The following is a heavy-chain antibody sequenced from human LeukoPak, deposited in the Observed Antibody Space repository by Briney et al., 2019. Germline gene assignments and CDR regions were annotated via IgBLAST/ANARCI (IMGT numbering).Heavy chain of an antibody. D-gene: IGHD2-2*01. CDR3: ARVVVVPAAWGYYMDV. CDR2: ISAYNGNT. V-gene: IGHV1-18*01. CDR1: GYTFTSYG. Sequence: GASVKVSCKASGYTFTSYGISWVRQAPGQGLEWMGWISAYNGNTNYAQKLQGRVTMTTDTSTSTAYTELRSLRSDDTAAYYCARVVVVPAAWGYYMDVWGKGTTVTVSS. J-gene: IGHJ6*03.